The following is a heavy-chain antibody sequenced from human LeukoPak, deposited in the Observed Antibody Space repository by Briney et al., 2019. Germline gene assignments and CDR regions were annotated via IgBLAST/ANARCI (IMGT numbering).Heavy chain of an antibody. CDR1: GASITSGRYY. CDR2: IHYSGTPT. J-gene: IGHJ4*02. D-gene: IGHD3-16*01. V-gene: IGHV4-39*02. CDR3: AAGGDDAKAGY. Sequence: SETLSLTCSVYGASITSGRYYWGWMRQAPGKALEWIGTIHYSGTPTFYNPSLESRVSLFSDTSRNDFSLRLRSVTAADTAVYYCAAGGDDAKAGYWGQGTLVTVSS.